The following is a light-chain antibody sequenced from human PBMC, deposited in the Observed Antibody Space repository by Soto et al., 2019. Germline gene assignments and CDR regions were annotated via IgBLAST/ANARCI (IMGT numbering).Light chain of an antibody. CDR3: QQYNNWPLT. V-gene: IGKV3-15*01. Sequence: ETVMTQSPATLSVSPGERATLSCRASQSISSDLAWYQQKPGQAPRLLIYGASTRATGIPARFSGSGSGTEFTLTISSLQSEDFALFYCQQYNNWPLTFGGGTKVEIK. J-gene: IGKJ4*01. CDR2: GAS. CDR1: QSISSD.